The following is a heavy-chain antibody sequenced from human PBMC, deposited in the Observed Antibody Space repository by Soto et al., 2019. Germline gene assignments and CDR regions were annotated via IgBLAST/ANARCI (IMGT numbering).Heavy chain of an antibody. CDR3: ARRYGGALDY. CDR2: FIPMLGIA. V-gene: IGHV1-69*02. CDR1: GDSFSRST. Sequence: SVKVSCKASGDSFSRSTFSWVRQAPGQGLEWMGRFIPMLGIANYAQTFQGRVTITADKSTSTAYMDLKLSSVTAADTAVYYCARRYGGALDYWGQGTLVTVSX. J-gene: IGHJ4*02. D-gene: IGHD4-17*01.